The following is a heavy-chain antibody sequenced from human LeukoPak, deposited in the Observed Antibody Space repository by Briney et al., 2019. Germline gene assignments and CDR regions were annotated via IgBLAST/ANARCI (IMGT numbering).Heavy chain of an antibody. J-gene: IGHJ4*02. CDR2: ISGSGGST. CDR3: AKTYCSGGSCETPSY. D-gene: IGHD2-15*01. Sequence: GRSLRLSCAASGFTFSSYAMHWVRQAPGKGLEWVSAISGSGGSTYYADSVKGRFTISRDNSENTLYLQMNSLRAEDTAVYYCAKTYCSGGSCETPSYWGQGTLVTVSS. CDR1: GFTFSSYA. V-gene: IGHV3-23*01.